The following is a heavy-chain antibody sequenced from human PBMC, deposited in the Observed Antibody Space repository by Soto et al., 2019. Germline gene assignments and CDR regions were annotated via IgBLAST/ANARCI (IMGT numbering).Heavy chain of an antibody. J-gene: IGHJ4*02. D-gene: IGHD3-10*01. CDR2: IYYSGST. Sequence: QLQLQESGPGLVKPSETLSLTCTVSGGSISSSSYYWGWIRQPPGKGLAWIGSIYYSGSTYYNPSLKSRVTLSVDTSKNQFVLKLSSVTAADTAVYYCATLWGQDWGQGTLVTVSS. CDR1: GGSISSSSYY. CDR3: ATLWGQD. V-gene: IGHV4-39*01.